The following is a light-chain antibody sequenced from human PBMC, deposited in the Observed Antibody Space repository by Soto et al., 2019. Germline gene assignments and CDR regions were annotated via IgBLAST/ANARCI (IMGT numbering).Light chain of an antibody. CDR1: SSDVGSYNY. CDR2: DVS. CDR3: GSYTTTSTYV. Sequence: QSVLTQPASVSGSPGQSITISCTGTSSDVGSYNYVSWYQQHPGKAPKLMVYDVSNRPSGVSNRFSGSKSGNTASLTISGHQAEDEADYYCGSYTTTSTYVFGPGTKVTVL. J-gene: IGLJ1*01. V-gene: IGLV2-14*01.